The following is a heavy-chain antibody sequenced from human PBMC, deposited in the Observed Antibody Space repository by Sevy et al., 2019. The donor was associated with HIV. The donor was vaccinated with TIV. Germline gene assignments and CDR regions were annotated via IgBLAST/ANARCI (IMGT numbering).Heavy chain of an antibody. CDR3: ATTKDYYESSGSPFDH. D-gene: IGHD3-22*01. V-gene: IGHV1-24*01. J-gene: IGHJ4*02. Sequence: ASVKVSCKASGYTFTSYYMHWVRQAPGQGLEWMGSFDPEDGETIYAQKFQGRLTMTEDTATDTAYMDLSSLRSEDTAVYYCATTKDYYESSGSPFDHWGQGTLVTVSS. CDR1: GYTFTSYY. CDR2: FDPEDGET.